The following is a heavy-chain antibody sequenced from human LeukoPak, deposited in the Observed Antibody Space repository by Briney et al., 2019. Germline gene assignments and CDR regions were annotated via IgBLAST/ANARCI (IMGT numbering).Heavy chain of an antibody. J-gene: IGHJ4*02. V-gene: IGHV3-74*01. CDR3: ARAVPNSGLDY. CDR2: ISSDGGST. D-gene: IGHD1-1*01. Sequence: GGSLRLSCVASGFSLSNSWMHWVRQAPGKGLVWVSRISSDGGSTAYADSVKGRFTISRDTAKNTLYLQMNSLRDEDTAVYYCARAVPNSGLDYWGQGTLVTISS. CDR1: GFSLSNSW.